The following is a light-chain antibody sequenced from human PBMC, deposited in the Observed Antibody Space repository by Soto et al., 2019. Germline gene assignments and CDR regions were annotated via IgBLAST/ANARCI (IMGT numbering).Light chain of an antibody. CDR3: SSFTSSMTNV. V-gene: IGLV2-14*03. Sequence: QSALTQPASVSGSPGESITISCTGTSSDVGGYNSVSWYQHHPGKAPNLILYDVADRPSGVSYRFSGSTSGNTASLTISGLHAADEADYFCSSFTSSMTNVFGSGTKLTVL. CDR2: DVA. CDR1: SSDVGGYNS. J-gene: IGLJ1*01.